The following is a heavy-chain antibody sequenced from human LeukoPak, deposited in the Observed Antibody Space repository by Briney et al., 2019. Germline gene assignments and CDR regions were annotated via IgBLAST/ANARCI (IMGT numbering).Heavy chain of an antibody. CDR3: AKEKTIHYYYYMDV. V-gene: IGHV3-33*06. CDR1: GFTFSSYG. Sequence: PVRSLRLSSAASGFTFSSYGMHWVRQAPGKGLGWVAVIWYDGSNKYYADSVKGRFSLSRDNSKNTLYLQMYSLRAEDTAVYYCAKEKTIHYYYYMDVWGKGTTVTVSS. CDR2: IWYDGSNK. J-gene: IGHJ6*03. D-gene: IGHD2-21*01.